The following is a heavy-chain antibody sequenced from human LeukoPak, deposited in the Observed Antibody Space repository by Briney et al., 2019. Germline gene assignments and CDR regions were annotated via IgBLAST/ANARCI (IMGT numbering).Heavy chain of an antibody. CDR1: GFTVSNKY. D-gene: IGHD3-10*01. CDR3: VKKRSAGSGSYYDY. V-gene: IGHV3-64D*09. Sequence: GGSLRLSCAASGFTVSNKYMSWVRQAPGKGLEYVSAINTNGDNTYYADSVKGRFTISRDNSKNTLYLQMSSLRAEDTAVYHCVKKRSAGSGSYYDYWGQGTLVTVSS. CDR2: INTNGDNT. J-gene: IGHJ4*02.